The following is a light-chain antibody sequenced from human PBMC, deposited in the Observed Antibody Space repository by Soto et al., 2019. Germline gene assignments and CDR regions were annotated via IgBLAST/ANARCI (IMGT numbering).Light chain of an antibody. CDR3: QLYNSYWT. J-gene: IGKJ1*01. CDR1: QSISSW. V-gene: IGKV1-5*01. CDR2: DAS. Sequence: DIQMTQSPSTLSASVGDRVTITCRASQSISSWLAWYQQKPGKAPKLLIYDASSLESGVPSSFSGSGSGTKFTLTTISLQSNGFAPYYCQLYNSYWTFGQGTKVDIK.